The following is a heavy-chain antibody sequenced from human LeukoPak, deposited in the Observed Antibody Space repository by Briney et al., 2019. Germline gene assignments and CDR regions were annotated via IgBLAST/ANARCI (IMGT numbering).Heavy chain of an antibody. Sequence: PSETLSLTCTVSGGSISSSSYYWGWIRQPPGKGLEWIGEINHSGSTNYNPSLKSRVTISVDTSKNQFSLKLSSVTAADTAVYYCASNYYDSSGLDYWGQGTLVTVSS. D-gene: IGHD3-22*01. J-gene: IGHJ4*02. V-gene: IGHV4-39*07. CDR3: ASNYYDSSGLDY. CDR2: INHSGST. CDR1: GGSISSSSYY.